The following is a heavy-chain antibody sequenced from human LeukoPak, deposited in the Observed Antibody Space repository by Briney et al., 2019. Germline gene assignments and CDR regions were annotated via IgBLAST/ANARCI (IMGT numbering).Heavy chain of an antibody. Sequence: ASVKVSCKASGYTFTSYGISWVRQAPGQGLEWMGLSSAYNGNTNYAQKLQGRVTMTTDTSTSTAHMELRSLRSDDTAVYYCARRPGGRSGYYPLEDYYYYYYMDVWGKGTTVTVSS. CDR3: ARRPGGRSGYYPLEDYYYYYYMDV. CDR1: GYTFTSYG. CDR2: SSAYNGNT. D-gene: IGHD3-22*01. V-gene: IGHV1-18*01. J-gene: IGHJ6*03.